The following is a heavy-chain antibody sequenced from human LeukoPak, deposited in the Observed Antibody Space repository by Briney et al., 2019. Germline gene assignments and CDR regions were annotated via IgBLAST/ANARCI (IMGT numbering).Heavy chain of an antibody. J-gene: IGHJ6*03. CDR1: RGSISSYY. CDR2: IYYSGST. D-gene: IGHD6-19*01. Sequence: SETLSLTCTVSRGSISSYYWSWIRQPPGKGLEWIGYIYYSGSTNYNPSLKSRVTISVDTSKNQFSLKLSSVTAADTAVYYCARAGGSGWYGYYYYYMDVWGKGTTVTVSS. CDR3: ARAGGSGWYGYYYYYMDV. V-gene: IGHV4-59*01.